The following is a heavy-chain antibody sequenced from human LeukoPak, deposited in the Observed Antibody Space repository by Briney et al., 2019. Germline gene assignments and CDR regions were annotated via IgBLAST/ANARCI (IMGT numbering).Heavy chain of an antibody. V-gene: IGHV3-7*01. D-gene: IGHD1-26*01. Sequence: GGSLRPSCAASGFTLSNYWMTWVRQAPGKGLEWVANIKQDASETWYVDSVKGRFTISRDNAKNSLYLQMNSLRAEDTAVYYCVRDTGGSGSYPDYWGQGTLVTVSS. CDR3: VRDTGGSGSYPDY. J-gene: IGHJ4*02. CDR1: GFTLSNYW. CDR2: IKQDASET.